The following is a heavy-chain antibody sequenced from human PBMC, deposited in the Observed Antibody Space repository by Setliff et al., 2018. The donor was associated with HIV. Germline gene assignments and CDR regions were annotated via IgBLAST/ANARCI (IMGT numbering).Heavy chain of an antibody. CDR3: AXAAAGNTGPFDL. J-gene: IGHJ4*02. CDR1: GGSISSXX. V-gene: IGHV4-59*01. CDR2: SDYGGIT. D-gene: IGHD4-17*01. Sequence: SEXXSFXCTVXGGSISSXXXXGIRQPPVKGLEWIGYSDYGGITNYNPXLXSRVTIPVDTSKNQFSLKLSSVTAADTAXXXCAXAAAGNTGPFDLWGQGSPVTVSS.